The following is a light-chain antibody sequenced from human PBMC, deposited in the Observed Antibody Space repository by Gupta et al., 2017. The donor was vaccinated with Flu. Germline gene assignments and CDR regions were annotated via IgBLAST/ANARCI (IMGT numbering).Light chain of an antibody. CDR2: GAS. CDR3: QQDGGSSWT. CDR1: QSVSSSY. J-gene: IGKJ1*01. V-gene: IGKV3-20*01. Sequence: DIVLTQSPGTLSLSPGERATLSCRASQSVSSSYLAWHQQKPGQAPRLLIYGASSRATGIPDRFSGSGSGTDFTLTISRLEPEDFAVYYCQQDGGSSWTFGQGTKVEIK.